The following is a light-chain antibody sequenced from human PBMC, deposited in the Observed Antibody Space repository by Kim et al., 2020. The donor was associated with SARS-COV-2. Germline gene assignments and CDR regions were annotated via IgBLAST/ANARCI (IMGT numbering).Light chain of an antibody. J-gene: IGLJ3*02. CDR2: LEGSGSY. V-gene: IGLV4-60*03. Sequence: QPVLTQSSSASASLGSSVKLTCTLSSGHSSYIIAWHQQQPGKAPRYLMKLEGSGSYNKGSGVPDRFSGSSSGADRYLTISNLQSEDEADYYCETWDSNTWVFGGGNKLTVL. CDR1: SGHSSYI. CDR3: ETWDSNTWV.